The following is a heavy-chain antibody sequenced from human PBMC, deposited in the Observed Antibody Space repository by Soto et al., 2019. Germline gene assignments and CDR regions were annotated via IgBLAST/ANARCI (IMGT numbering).Heavy chain of an antibody. J-gene: IGHJ4*02. CDR2: ISWSSVTF. CDR1: GFTFDNYA. D-gene: IGHD3-16*01. CDR3: GRGGGGGWGGGVGGVDY. V-gene: IGHV3-9*01. Sequence: PGGSLRLSCAASGFTFDNYAMHWVRQAPGKGLEWVSGISWSSVTFGYADSVKGRFTISRDNAKNSLYLQMNSLRAEEGAFYYCGRGGGGGWGGGVGGVDYWGRGTLVTVSS.